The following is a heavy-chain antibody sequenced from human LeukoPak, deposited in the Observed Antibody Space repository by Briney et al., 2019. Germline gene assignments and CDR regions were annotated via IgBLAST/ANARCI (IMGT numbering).Heavy chain of an antibody. V-gene: IGHV1-2*02. D-gene: IGHD5-24*01. CDR2: INPNSGGT. CDR3: AREGDGHNSPLDY. J-gene: IGHJ4*02. Sequence: ASVKVSCKASGYTFTCYYMHWVRQAPGQGLEWMGWINPNSGGTNYAQKFQGRVTMARDTSISTAYMELSRLRSDDTAVYYCAREGDGHNSPLDYWGQGTLVTVSS. CDR1: GYTFTCYY.